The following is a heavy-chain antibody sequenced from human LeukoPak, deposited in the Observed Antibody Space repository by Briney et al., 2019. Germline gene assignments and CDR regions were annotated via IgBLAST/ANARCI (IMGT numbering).Heavy chain of an antibody. D-gene: IGHD2-21*02. CDR1: GGSMSSYY. V-gene: IGHV4-59*08. CDR3: ARSGVTALSWVDP. Sequence: SETLSLTCTVSGGSMSSYYWSWIRQPPGKGLEWIGYISYSGSTNYNPSLESRITISVDTSKNQFSLKLSSVTAADTAVYYCARSGVTALSWVDPWGQGTLVTVSS. J-gene: IGHJ5*02. CDR2: ISYSGST.